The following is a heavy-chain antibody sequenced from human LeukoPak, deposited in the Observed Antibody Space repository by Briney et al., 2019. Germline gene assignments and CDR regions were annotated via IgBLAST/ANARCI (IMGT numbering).Heavy chain of an antibody. Sequence: SETLSLTCTVSGDSISTSNSYWGWIRQPPGKGLEWIGSIYYSGNTYYNASLKSRVTISVDTSKNQFSLKLSSVTAADTAVYYCARGLATVTGYYYYYYYMDVWGKGTTVTVSS. V-gene: IGHV4-39*01. CDR2: IYYSGNT. D-gene: IGHD4-17*01. J-gene: IGHJ6*03. CDR3: ARGLATVTGYYYYYYYMDV. CDR1: GDSISTSNSY.